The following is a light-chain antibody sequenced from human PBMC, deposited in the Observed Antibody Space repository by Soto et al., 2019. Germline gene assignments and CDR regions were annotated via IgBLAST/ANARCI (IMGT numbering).Light chain of an antibody. CDR2: EVS. CDR1: ISDVGGYNY. CDR3: SSYTTANTHV. Sequence: QSALTQPASVSGSPGQSITISCTGTISDVGGYNYVSWYQQHPGKAPKLMIYEVSNRPSGVSHRFSGSKSGNTAALTISALQEEDEAAYYCSSYTTANTHVFGTGTKVTVL. J-gene: IGLJ1*01. V-gene: IGLV2-14*01.